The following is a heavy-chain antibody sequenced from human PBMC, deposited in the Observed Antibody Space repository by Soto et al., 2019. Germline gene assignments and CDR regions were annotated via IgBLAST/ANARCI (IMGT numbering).Heavy chain of an antibody. Sequence: SDTLSLTCTVSGGSIRSYYWSWIWQPPGKGLEWIGYMYYSGSPNYNPSLKSRVTISVGTSKNQFSLKLSSVTAADTGVYYCARGKYCSSTTCSYYYGMDVWGQGTTVTVSS. CDR1: GGSIRSYY. V-gene: IGHV4-59*07. D-gene: IGHD2-2*01. CDR2: MYYSGSP. J-gene: IGHJ6*02. CDR3: ARGKYCSSTTCSYYYGMDV.